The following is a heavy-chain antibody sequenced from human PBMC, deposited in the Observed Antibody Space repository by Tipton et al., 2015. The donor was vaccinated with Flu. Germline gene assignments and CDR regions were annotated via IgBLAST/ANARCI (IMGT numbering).Heavy chain of an antibody. D-gene: IGHD2/OR15-2a*01. J-gene: IGHJ4*02. CDR1: GFTFSRYG. CDR2: IWYDGSNK. V-gene: IGHV3-33*08. CDR3: ARDKNEFYAFEN. Sequence: SLRLSCAVSGFTFSRYGMHWVRQAPGKGLEWVAVIWYDGSNKYYADSVQGRFTISRDNSKNTVYLQMNSLRAEDTAVYYCARDKNEFYAFENWAQGTLVTVSS.